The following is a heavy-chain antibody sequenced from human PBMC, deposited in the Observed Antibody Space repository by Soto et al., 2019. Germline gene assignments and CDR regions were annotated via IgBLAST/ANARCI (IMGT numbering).Heavy chain of an antibody. V-gene: IGHV3-23*01. CDR3: AKDFGIVVVPAATTAYYYYGMDV. J-gene: IGHJ6*02. D-gene: IGHD2-2*01. CDR2: ISGSGGST. CDR1: GFTFSSYA. Sequence: VQLLESGGGLVQPGGSLRLSCAASGFTFSSYAMSWVRQAPGKGLEWVSAISGSGGSTYYADSVKGRFTISRDNSKNTLYLQMNSLRAEDTAVYYCAKDFGIVVVPAATTAYYYYGMDVWGQGTTVTVSS.